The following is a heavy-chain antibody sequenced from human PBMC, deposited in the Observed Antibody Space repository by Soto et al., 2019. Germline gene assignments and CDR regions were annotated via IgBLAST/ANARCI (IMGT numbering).Heavy chain of an antibody. V-gene: IGHV3-23*01. Sequence: EVQLLESGGGLVQPGGSLRLSCAASGFTFSSYAMSWVRQAPGKGLEWVSAISGSGGSTYYADSVKGRFTISRDNSKNTCYRQMNTRRAGETPVYYWAKERGGGSSGGGTLVLWAQGPRVTASP. CDR2: ISGSGGST. CDR3: AKERGGGSSGGGTLVL. CDR1: GFTFSSYA. J-gene: IGHJ4*02. D-gene: IGHD6-25*01.